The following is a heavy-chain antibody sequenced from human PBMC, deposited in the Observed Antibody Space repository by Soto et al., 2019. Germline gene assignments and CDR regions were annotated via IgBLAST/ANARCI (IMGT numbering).Heavy chain of an antibody. J-gene: IGHJ6*02. CDR2: IRSKTYGGTT. CDR1: GFTFGDYA. CDR3: TRQMGYYYGSGSSASYYYYGMDV. Sequence: EVQLVESGGGLVQPGRSLRLSCPASGFTFGDYAMSWVRQAPGKGLEWVGSIRSKTYGGTTDYGASVKGGFTISRDDPKSIAYLQMNSLKTEDTAVYYCTRQMGYYYGSGSSASYYYYGMDVWGQGTTVTVSS. D-gene: IGHD3-10*01. V-gene: IGHV3-49*04.